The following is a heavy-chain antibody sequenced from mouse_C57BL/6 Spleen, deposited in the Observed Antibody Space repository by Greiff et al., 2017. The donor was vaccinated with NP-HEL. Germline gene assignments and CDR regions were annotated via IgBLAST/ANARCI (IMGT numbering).Heavy chain of an antibody. D-gene: IGHD2-1*01. CDR3: ARGSYGNYFDY. Sequence: QVQLKQSGAELVKPGASVKISCKASGYAFSSYWMNWVKQRPGKGLEWIGQIYPGDGDTNYNGKFKGKATLTADKSSSTAYMQLSSLTSEDSAVYFCARGSYGNYFDYWGQGTTLTVSS. V-gene: IGHV1-80*01. CDR2: IYPGDGDT. J-gene: IGHJ2*01. CDR1: GYAFSSYW.